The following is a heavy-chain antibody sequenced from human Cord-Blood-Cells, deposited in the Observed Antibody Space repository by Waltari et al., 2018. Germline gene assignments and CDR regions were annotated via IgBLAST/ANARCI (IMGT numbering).Heavy chain of an antibody. J-gene: IGHJ4*02. CDR2: IYYIGST. D-gene: IGHD3-3*01. CDR3: ARHNSIFGVVNDY. Sequence: QLQLQESGPGLVKPSETLSLTCTVSGGSISSSSYYWGWIRQPPGKGLEWIGSIYYIGSTYYNPSLKSRVTISVDTSKNQFSLKLSSVTAADTAVYYCARHNSIFGVVNDYWGQGTLVTVSS. CDR1: GGSISSSSYY. V-gene: IGHV4-39*01.